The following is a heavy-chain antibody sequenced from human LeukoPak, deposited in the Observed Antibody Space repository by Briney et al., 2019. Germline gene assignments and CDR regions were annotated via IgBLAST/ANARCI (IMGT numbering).Heavy chain of an antibody. CDR3: GRRGLLVPAS. V-gene: IGHV4-39*01. D-gene: IGHD2-2*01. CDR2: IYYDGST. J-gene: IGHJ5*02. Sequence: SETLSLTCTVSGDFFISSSNYWVWIRQPPGKGLEWVGSIYYDGSTYYNSALRSRATIFADTSKSQFSLKLNSVIAADTAVYYCGRRGLLVPASWGQGTLVTVSS. CDR1: GDFFISSSNY.